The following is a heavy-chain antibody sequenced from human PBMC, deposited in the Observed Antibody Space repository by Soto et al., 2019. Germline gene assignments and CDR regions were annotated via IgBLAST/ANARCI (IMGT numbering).Heavy chain of an antibody. CDR3: AREITDYGMDV. Sequence: QVQLVQSGAEMKKPGASVKVSCKASGYTFTSYDVNWVRQATGQGLEWMGWMNPNSGNTGYAQKYLGRVTMNRNTTISTAYMELSSLRSEDTAVYYCAREITDYGMDVWGQGNTVTVSS. D-gene: IGHD3-16*01. CDR1: GYTFTSYD. CDR2: MNPNSGNT. J-gene: IGHJ6*02. V-gene: IGHV1-8*01.